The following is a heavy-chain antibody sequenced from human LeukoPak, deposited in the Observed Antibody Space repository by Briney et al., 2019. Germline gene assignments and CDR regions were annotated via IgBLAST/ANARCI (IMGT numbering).Heavy chain of an antibody. CDR2: IYSGGST. J-gene: IGHJ4*02. CDR1: GFTVSTNY. CDR3: ARSGGGGDGYTIDY. V-gene: IGHV3-53*01. D-gene: IGHD5-24*01. Sequence: GGSLRLSCVVSGFTVSTNYMSWVRQAPGKGLEWVSLIYSGGSTYYADSVKGRFTISRDNSKNTLYLQMNSLRAEDTAVYYCARSGGGGDGYTIDYWGQGTLVTVSS.